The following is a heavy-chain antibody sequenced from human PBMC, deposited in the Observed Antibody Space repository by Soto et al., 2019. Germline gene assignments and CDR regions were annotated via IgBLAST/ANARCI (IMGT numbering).Heavy chain of an antibody. V-gene: IGHV3-21*01. Sequence: GGFLRLSCAVSGFAFNNYGINWVRQAPGKGLEWVSSISKSDYTYYSDSVKGRFTISRDNAKNSVSLQMNTLRVEDTAVYYCAREDSIIIPAVSDFWGQGTLVTVSS. CDR2: ISKSDYT. D-gene: IGHD2-2*01. CDR3: AREDSIIIPAVSDF. CDR1: GFAFNNYG. J-gene: IGHJ4*02.